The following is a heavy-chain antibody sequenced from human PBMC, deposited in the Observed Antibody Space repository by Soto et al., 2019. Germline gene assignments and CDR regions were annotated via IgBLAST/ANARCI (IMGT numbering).Heavy chain of an antibody. CDR2: FDPEDGET. V-gene: IGHV1-24*01. CDR1: GYTHTELS. J-gene: IGHJ4*02. D-gene: IGHD5-12*01. CDR3: ATKGYSGYNYYFDY. Sequence: ASVKVSCTVSGYTHTELSMHWVRQAPGKGLEWMGGFDPEDGETIYAQKFQGRVTMTEDTSTDTAYMELSSLRSEDTAVYYCATKGYSGYNYYFDYWGQGTLVTVSS.